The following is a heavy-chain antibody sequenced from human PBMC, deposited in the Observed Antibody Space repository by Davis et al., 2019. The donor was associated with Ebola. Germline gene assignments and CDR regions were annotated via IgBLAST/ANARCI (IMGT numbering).Heavy chain of an antibody. CDR2: IYPRDSNI. V-gene: IGHV5-51*01. CDR3: ARLGDYGLI. CDR1: GYDFTNYW. Sequence: PGGSLRLSCKGSGYDFTNYWIGWVRQMPGKGLEWMGIIYPRDSNIRYSPSFQGQVTISVDKYINTAYLQWSSLQASDSAIYYCARLGDYGLIWGQGTLVTVSS. J-gene: IGHJ4*02. D-gene: IGHD4-17*01.